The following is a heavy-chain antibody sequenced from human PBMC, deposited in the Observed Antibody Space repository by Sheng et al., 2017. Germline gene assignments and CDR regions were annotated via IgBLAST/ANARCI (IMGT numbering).Heavy chain of an antibody. CDR3: ARKKVGYDFWSGRENWFDP. V-gene: IGHV1-69*05. CDR2: IIPIFGTA. CDR1: GGTFSSYA. Sequence: QVQLVQSGAEVKKPGSSVKVSCKASGGTFSSYAISWVRQAPGQGLEWMGGIIPIFGTANYAQKFQGRVTITTDESTSTAYMELSSLRSEDTAVYYCARKKVGYDFWSGRENWFDPWGQGTLVTVSS. J-gene: IGHJ5*02. D-gene: IGHD3-3*01.